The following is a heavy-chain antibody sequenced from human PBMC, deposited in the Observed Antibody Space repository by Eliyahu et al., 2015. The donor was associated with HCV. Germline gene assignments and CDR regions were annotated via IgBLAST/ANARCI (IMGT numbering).Heavy chain of an antibody. J-gene: IGHJ4*02. CDR2: IXGSGGST. V-gene: IGHV3-23*01. Sequence: EVQLLESGGGLVQPGGSLXLSCXAXGFTFSSYAMTWVRQAPGKGLEWVSAIXGSGGSTYYADSVKGRFTISRDNSKNMLYLQMNSLRAEDTAVYYCAKDDSRARRYWGQGTLVTVSS. CDR1: GFTFSSYA. CDR3: AKDDSRARRY. D-gene: IGHD3-22*01.